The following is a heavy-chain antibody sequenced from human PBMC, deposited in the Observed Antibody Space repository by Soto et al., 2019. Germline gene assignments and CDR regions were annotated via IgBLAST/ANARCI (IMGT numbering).Heavy chain of an antibody. CDR1: GFTFRDSW. CDR2: IKPDGGEK. CDR3: ARDGSGWSID. V-gene: IGHV3-7*01. D-gene: IGHD6-19*01. Sequence: GGSLRLSCAVSGFTFRDSWMSWLRQAPEKGLEWVANIKPDGGEKYYVDSVAGRFSISRDNARNSLYLQMNSLRAEDTGVYYCARDGSGWSIDWGQGTLVTVSS. J-gene: IGHJ4*02.